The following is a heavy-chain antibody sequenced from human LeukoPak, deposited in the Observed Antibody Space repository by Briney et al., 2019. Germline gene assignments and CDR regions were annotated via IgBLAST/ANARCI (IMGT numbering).Heavy chain of an antibody. D-gene: IGHD2-2*01. Sequence: GRSLRLSCAASGCTFSSYGMHWVRQAPGKGLEWVAVIWYDGSNKYYADSVKGRFTISRDNSKNTLYLQMNSLRAEDTAVYYCAKDLLPIVVVPADIPLWGQGTLVTVSS. CDR3: AKDLLPIVVVPADIPL. CDR1: GCTFSSYG. CDR2: IWYDGSNK. J-gene: IGHJ4*02. V-gene: IGHV3-33*06.